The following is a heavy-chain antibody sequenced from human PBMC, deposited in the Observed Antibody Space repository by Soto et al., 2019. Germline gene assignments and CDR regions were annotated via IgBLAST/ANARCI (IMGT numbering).Heavy chain of an antibody. CDR3: ARYCLSTSCCVY. CDR2: IKEDGSEK. J-gene: IGHJ4*02. D-gene: IGHD2-2*01. Sequence: EVQLVESGGGLVQPGGSLRLSCAASGFTFSSYWMTWVRQAPGKGLEWVANIKEDGSEKYYMDSVKGRFTVSRDNAKNSLYLQMNSLRAEDTAVYYCARYCLSTSCCVYWGQGSLVTVSS. CDR1: GFTFSSYW. V-gene: IGHV3-7*01.